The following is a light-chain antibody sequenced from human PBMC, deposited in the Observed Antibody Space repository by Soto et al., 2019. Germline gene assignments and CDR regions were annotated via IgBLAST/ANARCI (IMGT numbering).Light chain of an antibody. Sequence: SYELTQPSSVSVSPGQTARITCSGDVLAKKYARWFQQKPGQAPVLVIYKDSERPSGIPERFSGSSSGTTVTLTISGAQVEDEAEYYCYSAADNNGVFGGGTKLTVL. CDR1: VLAKKY. CDR3: YSAADNNGV. CDR2: KDS. J-gene: IGLJ2*01. V-gene: IGLV3-27*01.